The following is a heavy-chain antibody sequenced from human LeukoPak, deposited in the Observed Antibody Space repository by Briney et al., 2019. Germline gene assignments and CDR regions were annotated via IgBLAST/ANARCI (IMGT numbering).Heavy chain of an antibody. D-gene: IGHD4-17*01. J-gene: IGHJ4*02. CDR1: GFTFSDYA. Sequence: GGSLRLSCAASGFTFSDYAMNWVRQTPGKGLEWVSAIAGSGATPYYADSVKGRFTISKDNSKNTLYLQMNSLRVEDTAVYYCARSTVITTKKYYFDYWGQGTLVTVSS. CDR2: IAGSGATP. CDR3: ARSTVITTKKYYFDY. V-gene: IGHV3-23*01.